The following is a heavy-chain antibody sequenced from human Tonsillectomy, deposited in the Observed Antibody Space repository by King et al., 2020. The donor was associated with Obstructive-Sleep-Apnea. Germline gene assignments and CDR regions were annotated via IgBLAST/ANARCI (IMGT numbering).Heavy chain of an antibody. V-gene: IGHV3-74*01. CDR1: GFTFSSYW. J-gene: IGHJ6*02. D-gene: IGHD3-16*02. Sequence: VQLVESGGGLVQPGGSLRLSCAASGFTFSSYWMFWVRQTPGKGLVWVSRINSDGSSPSHADSVKGRFTISRDNAKNTLYLQMNSLRAEDTAVYYCAKTPYRYYGLDVWGQGTTVTVSS. CDR3: AKTPYRYYGLDV. CDR2: INSDGSSP.